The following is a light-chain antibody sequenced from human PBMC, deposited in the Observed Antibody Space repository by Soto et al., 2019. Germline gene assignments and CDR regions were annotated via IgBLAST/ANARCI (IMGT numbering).Light chain of an antibody. J-gene: IGLJ1*01. CDR2: DVS. Sequence: QSALTQPASVSGSPGQSITISCTGTSSDVGAYNYVSWYQHHPGKVPRLMIFDVSNRPSGVSNRFSGSKSGNTASLTISGLQAEDEAESYCSSYSRSSPYVFGAGTKVTVL. CDR1: SSDVGAYNY. V-gene: IGLV2-14*03. CDR3: SSYSRSSPYV.